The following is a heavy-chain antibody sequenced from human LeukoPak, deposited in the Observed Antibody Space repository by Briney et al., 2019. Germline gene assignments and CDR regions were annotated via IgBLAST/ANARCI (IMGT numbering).Heavy chain of an antibody. D-gene: IGHD3-10*01. CDR1: GGSFSGYY. J-gene: IGHJ4*02. CDR2: INHSGST. CDR3: ARRSITMVRGPRHYFDY. V-gene: IGHV4-34*01. Sequence: PSETLSLTCTVSGGSFSGYYWSWIRQPPGKGLERIGEINHSGSTNYNPSLKSRVTISVDTSKNQFSLKLSSVTAADTAVYYCARRSITMVRGPRHYFDYWGQGTLVTVSS.